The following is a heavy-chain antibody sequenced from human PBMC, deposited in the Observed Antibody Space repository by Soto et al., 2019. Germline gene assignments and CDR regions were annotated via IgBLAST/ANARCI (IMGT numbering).Heavy chain of an antibody. CDR1: GFTFSSYG. J-gene: IGHJ6*02. Sequence: PGGSLRLSCAASGFTFSSYGMHWVRQAPGKALEWVAVIWYDGSNKYYADSVKGRFTISRDNSKNTLYLQMNSLRAEDTAVYYCARGKLATVVTPPYYYGMDVWGQGTTVTVSS. CDR3: ARGKLATVVTPPYYYGMDV. CDR2: IWYDGSNK. V-gene: IGHV3-33*01. D-gene: IGHD4-17*01.